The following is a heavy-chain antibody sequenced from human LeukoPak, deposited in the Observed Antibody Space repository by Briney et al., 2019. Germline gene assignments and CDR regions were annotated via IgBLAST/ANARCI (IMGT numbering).Heavy chain of an antibody. J-gene: IGHJ6*03. CDR2: ISSRSNYI. CDR1: EFTFSSYS. CDR3: ARDYIGSSWYYYYYYMDV. Sequence: GGSLRLSCAASEFTFSSYSMNWVRQAPGKGLEWVSSISSRSNYIYYADSVKGRFTISRDNAKNSLYLQMNSLRAEDTAVYYCARDYIGSSWYYYYYYMDVWGKGTTVTVSS. D-gene: IGHD6-13*01. V-gene: IGHV3-21*01.